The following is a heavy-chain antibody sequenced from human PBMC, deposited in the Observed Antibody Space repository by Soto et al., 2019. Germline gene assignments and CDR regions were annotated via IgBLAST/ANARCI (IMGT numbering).Heavy chain of an antibody. CDR3: AAGIAVAGVDY. Sequence: QVQLQESGPGLVKPSETLSLPCSVSGGPVSTDYWSWIRQPPGKGLEWIGYIYYGGTTNSNPSLKSRVTMSIDTAMKQFSLKLSSVTTADTAVYFCAAGIAVAGVDYWGQGIQVTVSS. CDR1: GGPVSTDY. V-gene: IGHV4-59*02. D-gene: IGHD6-19*01. CDR2: IYYGGTT. J-gene: IGHJ4*02.